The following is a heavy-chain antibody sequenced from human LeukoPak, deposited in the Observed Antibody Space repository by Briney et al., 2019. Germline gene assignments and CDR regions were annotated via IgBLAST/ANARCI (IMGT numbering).Heavy chain of an antibody. Sequence: PGGSLRLSCAASGFTFDDYAMHWVRQAPGKGLEWVSGISWNSGSIGYADSVKGRFTISRDNAKNSLYLQMNSLRAEDTAVYYCARVQSSWSSHDAFDIWGQGTMVTVSS. D-gene: IGHD6-13*01. CDR2: ISWNSGSI. J-gene: IGHJ3*02. CDR1: GFTFDDYA. CDR3: ARVQSSWSSHDAFDI. V-gene: IGHV3-9*01.